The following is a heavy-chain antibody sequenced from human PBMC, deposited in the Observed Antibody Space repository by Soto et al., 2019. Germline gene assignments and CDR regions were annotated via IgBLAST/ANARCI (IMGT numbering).Heavy chain of an antibody. V-gene: IGHV1-69*13. J-gene: IGHJ6*02. CDR2: IIPIFGTA. D-gene: IGHD5-12*01. CDR3: ARGQWLRFRWAYYGMDV. Sequence: QVQLVQSGAEVKKPGASVKVSCKASGYTFSSYAISWVRQAPGQGLEWMGGIIPIFGTANYAQKFQGRVTITADESTSTAYMELSSLRSEDTAVYYCARGQWLRFRWAYYGMDVWGQGTTVTVSS. CDR1: GYTFSSYA.